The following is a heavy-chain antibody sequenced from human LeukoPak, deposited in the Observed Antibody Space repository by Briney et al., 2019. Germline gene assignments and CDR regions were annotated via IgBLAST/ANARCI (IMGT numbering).Heavy chain of an antibody. CDR1: GGSISSGGYS. CDR3: ARGAAAAERAFDI. J-gene: IGHJ4*02. Sequence: SQTLSLTCAVSGGSISSGGYSWSWIRQPPGKGLEWIGYNYHSGSTYYNPSLKSRVTISVDRSKNQFSLKLSSVTAADTAVYYCARGAAAAERAFDIWGQGTLVTVSS. CDR2: NYHSGST. D-gene: IGHD6-13*01. V-gene: IGHV4-30-2*01.